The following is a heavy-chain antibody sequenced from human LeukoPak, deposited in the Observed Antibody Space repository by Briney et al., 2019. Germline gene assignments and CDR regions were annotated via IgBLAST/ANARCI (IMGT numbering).Heavy chain of an antibody. CDR3: ARITYDFWSGYYVPDDP. J-gene: IGHJ5*02. CDR2: ISIYNGNT. CDR1: GYTFTNYG. Sequence: GASVKVSCKASGYTFTNYGISWVRQAPGQGLEWMGWISIYNGNTDYAQKLRGRVTMTTDTSTSTAYMELRSLRSDDTAVYYCARITYDFWSGYYVPDDPWGQGTLVTVSS. V-gene: IGHV1-18*01. D-gene: IGHD3-3*01.